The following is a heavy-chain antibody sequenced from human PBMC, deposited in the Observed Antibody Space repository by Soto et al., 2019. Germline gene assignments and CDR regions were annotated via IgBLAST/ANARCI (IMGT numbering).Heavy chain of an antibody. Sequence: PSETLSLTCAVYGGSFNGYYWSWIRQAPGKGLEWIGRIIHSGSTNYNPSLKSRVTISQDRSTNEFSLKLTSVTAADTAVYYCARGAAYGAFRPWGRGTLVTVSS. CDR2: IIHSGST. CDR3: ARGAAYGAFRP. CDR1: GGSFNGYY. V-gene: IGHV4-34*01. J-gene: IGHJ5*02. D-gene: IGHD2-21*01.